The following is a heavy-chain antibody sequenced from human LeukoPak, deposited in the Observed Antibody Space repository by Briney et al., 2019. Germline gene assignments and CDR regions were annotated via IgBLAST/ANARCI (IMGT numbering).Heavy chain of an antibody. J-gene: IGHJ4*02. CDR3: ARDRGQQIDY. V-gene: IGHV3-33*01. CDR2: IWYDGSNK. CDR1: GFTFSSYG. Sequence: PGRSLRLSCAASGFTFSSYGMHWVRQAPGKGLEWVAVIWYDGSNKYYADSVKGRFTISRDNSKNTLYLQMNSLRAEDTVVYYCARDRGQQIDYWGQGTLVTVSS. D-gene: IGHD3-10*01.